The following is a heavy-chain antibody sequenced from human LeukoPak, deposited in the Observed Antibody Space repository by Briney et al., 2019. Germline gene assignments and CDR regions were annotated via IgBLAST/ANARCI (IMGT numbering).Heavy chain of an antibody. CDR2: INAGNGHT. J-gene: IGHJ4*02. CDR1: GFTFTNYA. Sequence: ASVKVSCKASGFTFTNYAMQWVRQAPGQRLEWMGWINAGNGHTRYSQRFQGRVTITRDTSATAAYMEVTSLRSEDTAVYYCARGIWSRTVSSYYFDYWGQGTLVTVSS. D-gene: IGHD3-3*01. CDR3: ARGIWSRTVSSYYFDY. V-gene: IGHV1-3*01.